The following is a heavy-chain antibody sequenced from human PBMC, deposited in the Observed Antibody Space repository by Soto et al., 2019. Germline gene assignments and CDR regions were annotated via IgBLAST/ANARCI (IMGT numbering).Heavy chain of an antibody. CDR1: GGTFSSYA. V-gene: IGHV1-69*14. Sequence: QVQLVQSGAGVKKPGSSVKVSCKASGGTFSSYAISWVRQAPGQGLEWMGGINPIFGTANYAQKFQGRVTITADKSTSTAYMELSRLRSEDTAVCYCATKENSGMDVWCQGTTFTVAS. CDR2: INPIFGTA. J-gene: IGHJ6*02. CDR3: ATKENSGMDV.